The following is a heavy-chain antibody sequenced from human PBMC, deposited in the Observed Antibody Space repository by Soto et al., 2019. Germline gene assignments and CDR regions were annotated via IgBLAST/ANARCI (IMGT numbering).Heavy chain of an antibody. Sequence: GGSLRLSCAASGFTFSSYAMSWVRQAPGKGLEWVSAISGSGGSTYYADSVKGRFTISRDNSKNTLYLQMNSLRAEDTAVYYCAKVRYYDSSLSYFDYWGQGTLVTVSS. CDR3: AKVRYYDSSLSYFDY. J-gene: IGHJ4*02. V-gene: IGHV3-23*01. CDR2: ISGSGGST. CDR1: GFTFSSYA. D-gene: IGHD3-22*01.